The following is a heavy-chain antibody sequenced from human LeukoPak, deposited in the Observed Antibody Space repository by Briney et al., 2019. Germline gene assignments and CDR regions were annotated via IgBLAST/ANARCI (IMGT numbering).Heavy chain of an antibody. D-gene: IGHD5-18*01. Sequence: ASVKVSCKASGYTFTSYTMNWVRQPPGQGLEGRGWINTNTGNPTYAQGFTGRFVFSLDTSVSTAYLQITSLKAEDTVVYYCARAHPGYSYGPPFIDYWGQGTLVTVSS. V-gene: IGHV7-4-1*02. CDR3: ARAHPGYSYGPPFIDY. CDR1: GYTFTSYT. CDR2: INTNTGNP. J-gene: IGHJ4*02.